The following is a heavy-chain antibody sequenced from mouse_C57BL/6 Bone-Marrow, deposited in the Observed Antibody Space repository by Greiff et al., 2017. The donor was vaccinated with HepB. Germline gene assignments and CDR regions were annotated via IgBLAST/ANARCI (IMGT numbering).Heavy chain of an antibody. J-gene: IGHJ1*03. Sequence: DVQLQESGPGLVKPSQSLSLTCSVTGYSITSGYYWNWIRQFPGNKLEWMGYISYDGSTNYNPSLKSRISITHDTSKNHFFLKLNSVTTEDTATYYCARDGKDFTYLYFDVWGTGTTVTVSS. D-gene: IGHD2-1*01. CDR2: ISYDGST. CDR3: ARDGKDFTYLYFDV. CDR1: GYSITSGYY. V-gene: IGHV3-6*01.